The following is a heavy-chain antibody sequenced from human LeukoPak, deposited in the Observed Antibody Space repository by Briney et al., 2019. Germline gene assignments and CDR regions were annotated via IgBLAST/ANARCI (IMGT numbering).Heavy chain of an antibody. D-gene: IGHD3-9*01. CDR3: ARGNYDILTGYYAAFDY. Sequence: SETLSLTCTVSGGSISSSSYYWGWIRQPPGKGLEWIGSIYYSGSTYYNPSLKSRVTISVDTSKNQFSLKLSSVTAADTAVYYCARGNYDILTGYYAAFDYWGQGTLVTVSS. CDR2: IYYSGST. J-gene: IGHJ4*02. V-gene: IGHV4-39*07. CDR1: GGSISSSSYY.